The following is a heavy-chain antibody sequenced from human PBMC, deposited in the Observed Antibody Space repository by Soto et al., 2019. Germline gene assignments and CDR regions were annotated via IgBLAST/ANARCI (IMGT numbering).Heavy chain of an antibody. CDR1: GFTISNYL. D-gene: IGHD6-13*01. CDR2: VNDDGSSA. CDR3: GRGGPAAGLFDY. J-gene: IGHJ4*02. Sequence: PGGSLRLSCAASGFTISNYLMHWVRQGPGKGLVWVSRVNDDGSSASYADSVKGRFTISRDNAKNTLYLQMNSLRAEDTAVYYWGRGGPAAGLFDYWGQGTPVTVSS. V-gene: IGHV3-74*01.